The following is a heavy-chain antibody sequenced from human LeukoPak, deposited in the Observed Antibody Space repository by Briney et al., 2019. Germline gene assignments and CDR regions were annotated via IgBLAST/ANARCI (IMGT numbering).Heavy chain of an antibody. CDR1: GGSFSGYY. CDR2: INHSGST. Sequence: SETLSLTCAVYGGSFSGYYWSWIRQPPGKGLEWIGEINHSGSTNYNPSLKSRVTISVDTSKNQFSLKLSSVTAADTAVYYCARGPNYDFWSGGSSNWFDPWGQGTLVTVSS. J-gene: IGHJ5*02. V-gene: IGHV4-34*01. D-gene: IGHD3-3*01. CDR3: ARGPNYDFWSGGSSNWFDP.